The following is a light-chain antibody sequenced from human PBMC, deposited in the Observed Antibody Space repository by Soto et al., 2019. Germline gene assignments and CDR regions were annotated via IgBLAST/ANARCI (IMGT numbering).Light chain of an antibody. Sequence: DFQMTQSPSYLSASIGDRVTVSCRASQDLSNHVAWYQQKPGKAPKLLLYSASTLHSGVPSRFSGSGSGTNFTLTIGSGQPEDVATEYCQKVGSSPCTFGPGTKVDI. V-gene: IGKV1-27*01. CDR1: QDLSNH. J-gene: IGKJ1*01. CDR3: QKVGSSPCT. CDR2: SAS.